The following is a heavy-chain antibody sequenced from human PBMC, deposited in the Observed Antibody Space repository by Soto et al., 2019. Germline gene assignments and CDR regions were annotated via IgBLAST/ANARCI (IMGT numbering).Heavy chain of an antibody. CDR3: ASYSSGWYDVSY. V-gene: IGHV4-61*01. D-gene: IGHD6-19*01. CDR1: GGSVSSGSYY. J-gene: IGHJ4*02. Sequence: QVQLQESSPGLVKPSETLSLTCTVSGGSVSSGSYYWSWIRQPPGKGLEWIGYIYYSGSTNYNPSLKSRVTISVDTSKNQFSLKLSSVTAADTAVYYCASYSSGWYDVSYWGQGTLVTVSS. CDR2: IYYSGST.